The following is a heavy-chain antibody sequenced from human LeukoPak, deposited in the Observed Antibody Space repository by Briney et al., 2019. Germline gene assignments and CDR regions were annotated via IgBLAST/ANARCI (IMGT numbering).Heavy chain of an antibody. CDR3: AREVQLERLGFGKEGSAFDY. D-gene: IGHD1-1*01. J-gene: IGHJ4*02. CDR1: GFTFSSYN. V-gene: IGHV3-21*01. CDR2: ISSSSSYI. Sequence: GWSLRLSCAASGFTFSSYNMNWVRQAPGKGREWVSSISSSSSYIYYADSVKGRSTISRDNAKNSLYLQINSLRAEDTAVYYCAREVQLERLGFGKEGSAFDYWSQGTLVTVSS.